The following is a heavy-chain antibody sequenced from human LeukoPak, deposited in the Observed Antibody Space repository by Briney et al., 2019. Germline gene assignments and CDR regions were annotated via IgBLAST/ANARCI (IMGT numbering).Heavy chain of an antibody. D-gene: IGHD3-9*01. CDR1: GFTLSSYS. CDR2: ISSSSSYI. Sequence: TGGSLRLSCAASGFTLSSYSMNWVRQAPGKGLEWVSAISSSSSYIYYADSVKGRFTISRDNAKNSLYLQMNSLRAEDTAVYYCATHGGIRYFDWPYYYYGMDVWGQGTTVTVSS. J-gene: IGHJ6*02. V-gene: IGHV3-21*04. CDR3: ATHGGIRYFDWPYYYYGMDV.